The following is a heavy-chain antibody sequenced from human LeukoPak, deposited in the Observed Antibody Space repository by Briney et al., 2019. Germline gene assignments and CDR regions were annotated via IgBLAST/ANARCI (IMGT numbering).Heavy chain of an antibody. J-gene: IGHJ4*02. CDR1: GFTFSSYG. CDR2: ISYDGSKP. V-gene: IGHV3-30*18. CDR3: AKLGYDSSGSFNLFDY. Sequence: QPGGSLRLSCAASGFTFSSYGMHWVRQAPGKGLEWVAIISYDGSKPYYGDSVKGRFTISRGNSKSTLYLQMNSLRAEDTAVYYCAKLGYDSSGSFNLFDYWGQGTLVTVSS. D-gene: IGHD3-22*01.